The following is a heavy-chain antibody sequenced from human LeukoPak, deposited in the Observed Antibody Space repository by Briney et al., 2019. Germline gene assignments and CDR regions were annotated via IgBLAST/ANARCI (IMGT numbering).Heavy chain of an antibody. Sequence: GGSLRLSCAASGFTFSSYSMNWVRQAPGKGLEWVANIKQDGSEKYYVDSVKGRFTISRDNAKNSLYLQMNSLRAEDTAVYYCASSGGYYDSSGYPDYWGQGTLVTVSS. CDR2: IKQDGSEK. CDR3: ASSGGYYDSSGYPDY. V-gene: IGHV3-7*01. J-gene: IGHJ4*02. D-gene: IGHD3-22*01. CDR1: GFTFSSYS.